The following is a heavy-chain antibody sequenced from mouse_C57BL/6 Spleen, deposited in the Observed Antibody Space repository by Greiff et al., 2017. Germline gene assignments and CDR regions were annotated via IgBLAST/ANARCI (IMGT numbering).Heavy chain of an antibody. CDR2: ISSGSSTI. J-gene: IGHJ4*01. CDR1: GFTFSDYG. V-gene: IGHV5-17*01. D-gene: IGHD1-1*01. CDR3: ARGGLLYAMDD. Sequence: EVQVVESGGGLVKPGGSLKLSCAASGFTFSDYGMHWVRQAPEKGLEWVAYISSGSSTIYYAATVKGRFTISRDNAKNTLFLQMTSLRSEDTAVYYCARGGLLYAMDDWGQGTSVTVAS.